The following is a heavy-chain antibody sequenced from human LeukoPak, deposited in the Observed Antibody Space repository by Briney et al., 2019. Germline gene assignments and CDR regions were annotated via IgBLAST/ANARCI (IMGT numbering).Heavy chain of an antibody. CDR1: SGSISSSNYY. CDR2: IYYSGTT. Sequence: SETLSLTCTVSSGSISSSNYYWGWIRQPPGKGLEWIGSIYYSGTTYYNASLRSRVTISVDTSKNQFSLKLSSVTAADTAVYYCARGLESVRGDYVWGSYRLEGSVYFDYWGQGTLVTVSS. J-gene: IGHJ4*02. V-gene: IGHV4-39*01. D-gene: IGHD3-16*02. CDR3: ARGLESVRGDYVWGSYRLEGSVYFDY.